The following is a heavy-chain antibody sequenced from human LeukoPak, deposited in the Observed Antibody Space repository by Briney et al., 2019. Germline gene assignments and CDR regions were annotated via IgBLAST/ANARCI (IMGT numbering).Heavy chain of an antibody. D-gene: IGHD6-13*01. CDR2: IYYSGST. J-gene: IGHJ4*02. CDR1: GVSISSSSYY. V-gene: IGHV4-39*01. CDR3: ARGMTTIDY. Sequence: SETLSLTCTVSGVSISSSSYYWGWIRQPPGKGLEWIGSIYYSGSTYYNPSLKSRVTISVDTSKNQFSLKLSSVTAADTAVYYCARGMTTIDYWGQGTLVTVSS.